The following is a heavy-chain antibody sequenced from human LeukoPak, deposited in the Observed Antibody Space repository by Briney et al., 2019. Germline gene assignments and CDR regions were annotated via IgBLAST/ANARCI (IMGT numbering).Heavy chain of an antibody. CDR1: GYTFTGYY. J-gene: IGHJ4*02. CDR2: INPNSGGT. Sequence: ASVKVSCKASGYTFTGYYMHWVRQAPGQGLEWMGWINPNSGGTNYAQKFQGRVTMTRDTSISTAYMELSRLRSDDTAVYYCARGRSVTIFGVVDYWGQGALVTVSS. D-gene: IGHD3-3*01. V-gene: IGHV1-2*02. CDR3: ARGRSVTIFGVVDY.